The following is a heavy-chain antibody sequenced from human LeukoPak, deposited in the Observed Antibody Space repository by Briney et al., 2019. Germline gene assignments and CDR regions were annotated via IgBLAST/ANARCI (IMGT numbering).Heavy chain of an antibody. D-gene: IGHD3-3*01. CDR1: GFTFSSYA. CDR2: ISGSGGST. V-gene: IGHV3-23*01. CDR3: ATFYDFWSGYLASSYYFDY. Sequence: RPGGSLRLPCAASGFTFSSYAMSWVRQAPGKGLEWVSAISGSGGSTYYADSVKGRFTISRDNSKNTLYLQMNSLRAEDTAVYYCATFYDFWSGYLASSYYFDYWGQGTLVTVSS. J-gene: IGHJ4*02.